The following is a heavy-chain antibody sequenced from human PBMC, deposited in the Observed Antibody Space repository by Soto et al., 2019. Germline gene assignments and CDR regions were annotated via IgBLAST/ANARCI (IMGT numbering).Heavy chain of an antibody. J-gene: IGHJ5*02. D-gene: IGHD2-21*01. V-gene: IGHV4-39*01. CDR2: IFYSGST. Sequence: QLQLLESGPGLVKASETLSLTCNVSGGSISTSRSYWAWIRQPPGKGLKWLANIFYSGSTYYNPSLESRVTVSVDTSKNDFSLKLRSVTAADTAVYYCERQPTTGDTDLWFDPWGQGTLVTVSS. CDR3: ERQPTTGDTDLWFDP. CDR1: GGSISTSRSY.